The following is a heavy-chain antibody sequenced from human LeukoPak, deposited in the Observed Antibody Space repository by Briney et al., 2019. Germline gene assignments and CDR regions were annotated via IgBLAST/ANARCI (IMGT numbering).Heavy chain of an antibody. CDR1: GFTLSTYW. V-gene: IGHV3-7*03. D-gene: IGHD2-15*01. CDR3: AAGPYCSGGSCYQNWFDP. J-gene: IGHJ5*02. Sequence: GGSLRLSCAASGFTLSTYWMSWVRQAPGKGLEWVANIKQDGSEIYYMDSVKGRFTISRDNAKNSLYLQMNSLRAEDTAVYYCAAGPYCSGGSCYQNWFDPWGQGTLVTVSS. CDR2: IKQDGSEI.